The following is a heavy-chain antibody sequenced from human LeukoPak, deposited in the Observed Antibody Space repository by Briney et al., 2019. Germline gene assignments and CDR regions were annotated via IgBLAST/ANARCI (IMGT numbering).Heavy chain of an antibody. J-gene: IGHJ3*02. Sequence: GGSLRLSCAASGFTVSSNYMSWVRQAPGKGLEWVSVIYSGGSTYYADSVKGRFTISRDNSKNTLYLQMNSLRAEDTAAYYCAAEGYSYGSSTDAFDIWGQGTMVTVSS. CDR1: GFTVSSNY. CDR3: AAEGYSYGSSTDAFDI. CDR2: IYSGGST. D-gene: IGHD5-18*01. V-gene: IGHV3-53*01.